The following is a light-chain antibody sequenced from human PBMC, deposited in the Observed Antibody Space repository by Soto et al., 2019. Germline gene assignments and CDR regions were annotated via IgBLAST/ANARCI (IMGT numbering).Light chain of an antibody. CDR1: SNDVGGYDY. Sequence: QSALTQPASVSGSPGQSITISCSGTSNDVGGYDYVSWYQQHPGKAPKLVIYEVTNRPSWVSNRFSGSKSGNTASLTISGLQAEDEAHYYCSSYTTSYFYVFGPGTKVTVL. CDR2: EVT. CDR3: SSYTTSYFYV. J-gene: IGLJ1*01. V-gene: IGLV2-14*01.